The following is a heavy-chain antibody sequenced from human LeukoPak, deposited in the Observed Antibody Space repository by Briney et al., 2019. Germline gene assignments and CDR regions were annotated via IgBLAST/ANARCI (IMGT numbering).Heavy chain of an antibody. Sequence: PGGSLRLSCRTSGFIFSKFSMNWVRQAPGKGLEWVAYISDSGRTIYYADSVKGRFIISRDNAKDSVYLQMNSLRAEDTAVYYCARKGIDYKILTGFDPWGQGTWSPSPQ. J-gene: IGHJ5*02. D-gene: IGHD3-9*01. CDR3: ARKGIDYKILTGFDP. CDR2: ISDSGRTI. CDR1: GFIFSKFS. V-gene: IGHV3-48*01.